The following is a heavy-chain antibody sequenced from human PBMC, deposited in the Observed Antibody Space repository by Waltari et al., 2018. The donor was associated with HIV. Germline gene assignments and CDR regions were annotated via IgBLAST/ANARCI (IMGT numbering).Heavy chain of an antibody. J-gene: IGHJ4*02. V-gene: IGHV3-7*01. CDR1: GFTFSNYW. CDR3: ARDGGRRGPFGY. D-gene: IGHD3-3*01. Sequence: EVQLVESGGGLVQPGGSLRLYCAASGFTFSNYWMSWVRQAPGTGLEWLAKIKKERREKYYVDAVKGRFTISRGNDKKSVDLEMKSRRAEDTAVYYCARDGGRRGPFGYWGQGTLVTVSS. CDR2: IKKERREK.